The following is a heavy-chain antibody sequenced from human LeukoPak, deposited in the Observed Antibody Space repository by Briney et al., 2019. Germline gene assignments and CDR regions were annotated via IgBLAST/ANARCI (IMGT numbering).Heavy chain of an antibody. J-gene: IGHJ4*02. D-gene: IGHD3-10*01. CDR3: ARGGWFGELLYE. V-gene: IGHV1-18*01. Sequence: ASVKVSCKASGYTFTSYGISWVRQAPRQGLECMGWISAYNGNTNYAQKLQGRVTMTRNTSISTAYMELSSLRSEDTAVYYCARGGWFGELLYEGGQGTLVTVSS. CDR2: ISAYNGNT. CDR1: GYTFTSYG.